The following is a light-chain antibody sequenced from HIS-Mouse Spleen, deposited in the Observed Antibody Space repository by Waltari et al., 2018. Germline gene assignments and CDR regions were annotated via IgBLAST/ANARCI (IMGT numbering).Light chain of an antibody. Sequence: EIVMPQSPSTLSVSPGDRSTLSCRASQSVSSNLAWYQQKPGQAPRLLIYGASTRATGIPARFSGSGSGTEFTLTISSMQSEDFAVYDCQQYNNWPWTVGQGTKVEIK. J-gene: IGKJ1*01. CDR1: QSVSSN. CDR2: GAS. CDR3: QQYNNWPWT. V-gene: IGKV3-15*01.